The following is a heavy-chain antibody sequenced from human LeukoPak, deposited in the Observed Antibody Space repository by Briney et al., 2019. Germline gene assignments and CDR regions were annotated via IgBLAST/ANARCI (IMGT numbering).Heavy chain of an antibody. V-gene: IGHV1-18*01. J-gene: IGHJ4*02. CDR3: AREGPAKRGYSYGPLYDY. Sequence: ASAKVSCNASGHTFTSYGISWVRHAPGQGLEWMGWISAYNGNTNYAQKLQGRVTTTRNTSISTAYMELSSLRSEDTAVYYCAREGPAKRGYSYGPLYDYWGQGTLVTVSS. D-gene: IGHD5-18*01. CDR1: GHTFTSYG. CDR2: ISAYNGNT.